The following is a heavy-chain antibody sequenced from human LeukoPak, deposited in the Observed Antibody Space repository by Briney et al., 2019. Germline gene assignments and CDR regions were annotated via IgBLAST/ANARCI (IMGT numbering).Heavy chain of an antibody. Sequence: GGSLRLSCAASGFSFTNYWMSWVRQAPGMGLEWVAIINQDGSERYYVDSVKGRFTVSRDSAKNSLYLQMNSLRVEDTAVYYCARDKITGASTTDYWDQGTLVTVSS. CDR2: INQDGSER. CDR1: GFSFTNYW. CDR3: ARDKITGASTTDY. V-gene: IGHV3-7*01. J-gene: IGHJ4*02. D-gene: IGHD1-14*01.